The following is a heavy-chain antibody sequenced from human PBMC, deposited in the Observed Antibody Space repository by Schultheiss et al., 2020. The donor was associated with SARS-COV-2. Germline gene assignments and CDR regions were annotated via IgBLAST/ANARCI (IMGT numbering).Heavy chain of an antibody. D-gene: IGHD2-2*01. CDR2: INPNSGGT. J-gene: IGHJ6*02. CDR3: ARALIVVVPAAMVQGGIYYYYGMDV. V-gene: IGHV1-2*04. CDR1: GGTFSSYA. Sequence: ASVKVSCKASGGTFSSYAISWVRQAPGQGLEWMGWINPNSGGTNYAQKFQGWVTMTRDTSISTAYMELSRLRSDDTAVYYCARALIVVVPAAMVQGGIYYYYGMDVWGQGTTVTVSS.